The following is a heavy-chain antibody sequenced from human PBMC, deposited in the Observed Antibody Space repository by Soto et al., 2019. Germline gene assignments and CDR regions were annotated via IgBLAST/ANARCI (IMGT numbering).Heavy chain of an antibody. D-gene: IGHD2-2*01. J-gene: IGHJ3*02. CDR3: ARERIDRYCSSTSCHSDAFDI. CDR1: GFTFSSYG. V-gene: IGHV3-33*01. CDR2: IWYDGSNK. Sequence: GGSLRLSCAASGFTFSSYGMHWVRQAPGKGLEWVAVIWYDGSNKYYADSVKGRFTISRDNSKNTLDLQMNSLRAEDTAVYYCARERIDRYCSSTSCHSDAFDIWGQGTMVTVSS.